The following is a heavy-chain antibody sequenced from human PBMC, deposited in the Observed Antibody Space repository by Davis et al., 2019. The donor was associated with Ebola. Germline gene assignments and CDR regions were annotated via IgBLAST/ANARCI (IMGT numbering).Heavy chain of an antibody. CDR3: ARGRGHYEYSGGDY. CDR1: GYTFTGYY. D-gene: IGHD2-21*01. J-gene: IGHJ4*02. V-gene: IGHV1-2*02. Sequence: ASVKLSCKASGYTFTGYYMHWVRQAPGQGLECMGWINPSSGGTTYAQKFQGRITMTWDTSISTAYMELSRLRSDDTAVYYCARGRGHYEYSGGDYWGQGTLVIVSS. CDR2: INPSSGGT.